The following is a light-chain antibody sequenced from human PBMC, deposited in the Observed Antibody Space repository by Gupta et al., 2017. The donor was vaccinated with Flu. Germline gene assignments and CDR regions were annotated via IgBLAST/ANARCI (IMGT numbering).Light chain of an antibody. Sequence: GDRVTITCRASQSITSYLTWYQQKPGKAPKLLIYAASTLQSGVPSRFSGSGSGTDFTLTISSLQPEDFATYYCQQTYSTPVTFGQGTKLEIK. CDR3: QQTYSTPVT. CDR1: QSITSY. CDR2: AAS. J-gene: IGKJ2*01. V-gene: IGKV1-39*01.